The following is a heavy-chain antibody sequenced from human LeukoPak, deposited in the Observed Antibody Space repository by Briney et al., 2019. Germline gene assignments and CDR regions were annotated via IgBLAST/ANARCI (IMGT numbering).Heavy chain of an antibody. CDR2: ITDSGTGT. D-gene: IGHD5-18*01. J-gene: IGHJ4*02. CDR3: GGTGYNYGTPLNY. V-gene: IGHV3-23*01. Sequence: PGGSLRLSCAASGFTFSSYALSRVRQAPGKGLEWVSGITDSGTGTYYADSVKGRFTISRDNSKNTVYLQMSSLRAEDTAVYYCGGTGYNYGTPLNYWGQGTLVTVSS. CDR1: GFTFSSYA.